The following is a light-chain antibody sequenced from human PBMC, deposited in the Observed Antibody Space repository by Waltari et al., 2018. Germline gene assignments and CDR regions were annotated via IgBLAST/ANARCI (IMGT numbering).Light chain of an antibody. CDR2: KAS. Sequence: DIQMTQSPSTLSASVGDRVPITCRASQSICSWLAWYQQKPGKAPKLLNYKASSLESGVPSRFSGSGSGTEFTLTISSLQPDDFATYYCQQYNSYPLTFGGGTKVEIK. V-gene: IGKV1-5*03. CDR1: QSICSW. CDR3: QQYNSYPLT. J-gene: IGKJ4*01.